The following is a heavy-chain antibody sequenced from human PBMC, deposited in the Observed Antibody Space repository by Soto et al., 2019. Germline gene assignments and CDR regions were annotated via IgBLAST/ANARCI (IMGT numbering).Heavy chain of an antibody. D-gene: IGHD4-17*01. J-gene: IGHJ4*02. Sequence: GASVKVSCKASGGTFSSCAISWVRQAPGQGLEWMGGIIPIFGTANYAQKFQGRVTITADESTSTAYMELSSLRSEDTAVYYCARAARHDYGDYDPSFDYWGQGTLVTVSS. V-gene: IGHV1-69*13. CDR2: IIPIFGTA. CDR3: ARAARHDYGDYDPSFDY. CDR1: GGTFSSCA.